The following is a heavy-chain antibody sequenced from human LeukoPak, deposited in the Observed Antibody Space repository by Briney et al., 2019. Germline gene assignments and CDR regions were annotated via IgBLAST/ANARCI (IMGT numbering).Heavy chain of an antibody. CDR1: GFTFSSYA. V-gene: IGHV3-30*14. D-gene: IGHD1-26*01. CDR3: VRRTSGSYSDY. CDR2: ISYDGSNK. Sequence: GRSLRLSCAASGFTFSSYAMHWVRQAPGKGLGWVAVISYDGSNKYYADSVKGRFTISRDNSKNTLYLQMNSLRAEDTAVYYCVRRTSGSYSDYWGQGTLVTVSS. J-gene: IGHJ4*02.